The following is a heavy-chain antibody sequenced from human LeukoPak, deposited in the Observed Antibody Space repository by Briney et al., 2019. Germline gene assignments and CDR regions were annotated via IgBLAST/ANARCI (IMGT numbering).Heavy chain of an antibody. CDR2: INRPGTT. V-gene: IGHV4-34*01. D-gene: IGHD6-25*01. CDR3: ARVGYYHFYGVDV. Sequence: PSETLSLTCTVSGGSISSYYWSWIRQPPGKGLEWIGEINRPGTTNYNPALKSRVSISVDTSKNQFFLKLRSVTAADTAVYFCARVGYYHFYGVDVWGQGTTVTVSS. J-gene: IGHJ6*02. CDR1: GGSISSYY.